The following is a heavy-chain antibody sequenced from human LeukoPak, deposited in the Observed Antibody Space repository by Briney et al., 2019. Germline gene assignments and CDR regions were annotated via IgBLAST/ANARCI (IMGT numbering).Heavy chain of an antibody. CDR2: IYPGDSDT. J-gene: IGHJ4*02. V-gene: IGHV5-51*01. Sequence: GESLKISCKGSGYSFTSYWIGWVRQMPGKGLEWMGIIYPGDSDTRYSPSFQGQVTISADKPISTAYLQWSSLKASDTAMYYCARINYYDSSGYYSQRIDYWGQGTLVTVSS. CDR3: ARINYYDSSGYYSQRIDY. CDR1: GYSFTSYW. D-gene: IGHD3-22*01.